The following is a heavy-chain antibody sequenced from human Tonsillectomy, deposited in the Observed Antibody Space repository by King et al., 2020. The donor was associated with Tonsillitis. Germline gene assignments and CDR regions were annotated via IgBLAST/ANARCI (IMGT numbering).Heavy chain of an antibody. J-gene: IGHJ4*02. Sequence: VQLQESGPGLVKPSETLSLTCTVSGGSISSYYWSLIRQPPGKGLEWMGCSYYSGNTNYNPPLNLLFTISVDTSKNQFSLKLSSVTAADTAVYYCAREDNYYFDYWGQGTLVTVSS. CDR3: AREDNYYFDY. V-gene: IGHV4-59*01. D-gene: IGHD1-1*01. CDR1: GGSISSYY. CDR2: SYYSGNT.